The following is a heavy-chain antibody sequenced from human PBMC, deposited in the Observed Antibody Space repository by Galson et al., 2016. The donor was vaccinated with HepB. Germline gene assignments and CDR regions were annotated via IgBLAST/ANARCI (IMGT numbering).Heavy chain of an antibody. CDR3: AREYYYGSGSYWGNWFDP. Sequence: SVKVSCKASGYTFTGYYMHWVRRAPGQGLEWMGRINPNSGGTNYAQKFQGRVTMTRDTSISTASMELSSLRSDDTAVYYCAREYYYGSGSYWGNWFDPWGQGTLVTVA. V-gene: IGHV1-2*06. D-gene: IGHD3-10*01. CDR2: INPNSGGT. J-gene: IGHJ5*02. CDR1: GYTFTGYY.